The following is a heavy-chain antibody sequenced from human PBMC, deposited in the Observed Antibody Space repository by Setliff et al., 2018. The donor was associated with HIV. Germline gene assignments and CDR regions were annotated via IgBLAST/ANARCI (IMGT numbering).Heavy chain of an antibody. D-gene: IGHD1-26*01. CDR2: MNPNSGNT. CDR3: ARGGPSGTYPLDY. Sequence: ASVKVSCKASGYTFTDYDINWVRQATGQGPEWMGWMNPNSGNTGYAQKFRGRVTITADESTSTAYMELSSLTSEDTAVYFCARGGPSGTYPLDYWGQGTLVTVS. V-gene: IGHV1-8*03. J-gene: IGHJ4*02. CDR1: GYTFTDYD.